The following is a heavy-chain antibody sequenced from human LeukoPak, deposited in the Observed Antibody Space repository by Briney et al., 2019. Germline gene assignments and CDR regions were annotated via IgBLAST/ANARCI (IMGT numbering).Heavy chain of an antibody. CDR1: GGSFSGYY. CDR3: ARDSSYTTTTATVVPPFYGMDV. Sequence: SETLSLTCAVYGGSFSGYYWSWIRQHPGKGLEWIGYIYYSGSTYYNPSLKSRVTISVDTSKNQFSLKLSSVTAADTAVYYCARDSSYTTTTATVVPPFYGMDVWGQGTTVTVSS. CDR2: IYYSGST. V-gene: IGHV4-31*11. D-gene: IGHD2/OR15-2a*01. J-gene: IGHJ6*02.